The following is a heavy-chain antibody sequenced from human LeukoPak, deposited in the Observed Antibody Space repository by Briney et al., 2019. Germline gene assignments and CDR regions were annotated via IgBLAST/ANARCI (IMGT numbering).Heavy chain of an antibody. J-gene: IGHJ4*02. D-gene: IGHD2-2*02. CDR1: GYTFTAYY. V-gene: IGHV1-2*02. CDR2: INPNSGGT. CDR3: ARGNPIPATHPIDY. Sequence: GASVKVSCKAAGYTFTAYYIHWVRQAPGQGLEWMGWINPNSGGTDYAQNFQGRVTLTRDTSITTAYMELSRLRSDDTAVYYCARGNPIPATHPIDYWGQGTLVTVSS.